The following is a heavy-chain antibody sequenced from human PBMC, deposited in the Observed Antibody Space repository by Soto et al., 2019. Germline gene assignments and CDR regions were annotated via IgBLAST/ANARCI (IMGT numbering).Heavy chain of an antibody. CDR3: ARDGQYCSSTSCPLSLFDP. J-gene: IGHJ5*02. CDR2: IIPILGIA. Sequence: CKESRGRYSSSTRRWVRQDPRQGLEWMGRIIPILGIANYAQKFQGRVTITADKSTSTAYMELSSLRSEDTAVYYCARDGQYCSSTSCPLSLFDPWGQGTLVTVFS. V-gene: IGHV1-69*04. D-gene: IGHD2-2*01. CDR1: RGRYSSST.